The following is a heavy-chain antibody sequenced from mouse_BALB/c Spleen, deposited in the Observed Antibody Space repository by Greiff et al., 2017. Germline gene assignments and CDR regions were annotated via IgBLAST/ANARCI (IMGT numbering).Heavy chain of an antibody. Sequence: EVMLVESGGGLVQPGGSRKLSCAASGFTFSSFGMHWVRQAPEKGLEWVAYISSGSSTIYYADTVKGRFTISRDNPKNTLFLQMTSLRSEDTAMYYCARCGYYAGRYWYFDVWGAGTTVTVSS. CDR3: ARCGYYAGRYWYFDV. CDR1: GFTFSSFG. CDR2: ISSGSSTI. D-gene: IGHD2-3*01. J-gene: IGHJ1*01. V-gene: IGHV5-17*02.